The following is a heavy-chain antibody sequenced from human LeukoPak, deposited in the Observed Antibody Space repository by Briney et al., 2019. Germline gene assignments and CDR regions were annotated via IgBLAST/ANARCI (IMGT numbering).Heavy chain of an antibody. CDR2: IYDSGTT. J-gene: IGHJ4*02. D-gene: IGHD6-19*01. V-gene: IGHV3-53*01. CDR3: AGRRSSGRYAY. CDR1: GFTVSSNY. Sequence: GGSLRLSCVTSGFTVSSNYMSWVRQAPGEGLEWVSVIYDSGTTYYADSVKGRFLIFRDTSKNTVDLQMNSLRVEDTAVYYCAGRRSSGRYAYWGQGTLVTVSS.